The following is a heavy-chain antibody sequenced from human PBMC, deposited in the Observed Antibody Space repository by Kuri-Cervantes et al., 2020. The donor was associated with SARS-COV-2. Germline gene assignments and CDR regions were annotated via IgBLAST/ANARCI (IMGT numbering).Heavy chain of an antibody. Sequence: GESLKISCSASGFTLSSYAMHWVRQAPGKGLEYVSAISSNGGSTYYADSVKGRFTISRDNSKNTLYLQMSSLRAEDTAVYYCVKGYCSSTSCYRGGYWGQGTLVTVSS. J-gene: IGHJ4*02. V-gene: IGHV3-64D*08. CDR1: GFTLSSYA. CDR3: VKGYCSSTSCYRGGY. D-gene: IGHD2-2*02. CDR2: ISSNGGST.